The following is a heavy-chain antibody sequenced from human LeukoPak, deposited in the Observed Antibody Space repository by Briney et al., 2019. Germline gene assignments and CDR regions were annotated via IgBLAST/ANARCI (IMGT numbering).Heavy chain of an antibody. CDR1: VGSISSGDYY. J-gene: IGHJ4*02. CDR2: IYYSGST. CDR3: AREGYSYGTNDY. V-gene: IGHV4-30-4*08. D-gene: IGHD5-18*01. Sequence: PQTLSLTCTVSVGSISSGDYYWSWIRQPPGKGLEWIGYIYYSGSTYYNPSLKSRVTISVDTSKNQFSLKLSSVTGADTAVYYCAREGYSYGTNDYWGQGTLVTVSS.